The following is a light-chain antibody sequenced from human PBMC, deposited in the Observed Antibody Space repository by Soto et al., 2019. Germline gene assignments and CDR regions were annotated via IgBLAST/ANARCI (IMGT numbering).Light chain of an antibody. CDR2: GAS. CDR3: QQYNNWPMT. Sequence: VMTQSPATLSVSPGERATLSCRASQSVGSNLAWYQQKPGQAPRLLIFGASSRATGVPARFSGSGSGTEFTVTISSLQSEDFAVYYCQQYNNWPMTFGQGTKV. CDR1: QSVGSN. V-gene: IGKV3-15*01. J-gene: IGKJ1*01.